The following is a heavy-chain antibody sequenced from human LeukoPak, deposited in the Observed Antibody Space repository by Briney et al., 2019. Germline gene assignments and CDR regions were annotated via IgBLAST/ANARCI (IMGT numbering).Heavy chain of an antibody. CDR2: ISSSSYI. CDR3: ARDRDAVDTAMVNDY. D-gene: IGHD5-18*01. J-gene: IGHJ4*02. Sequence: GGSLRLSCAASGFTFSSYSMNWVRQAPGKGLEWVSSISSSSYIYYADSVKGRFTISRDNAKNSLYLQMNSLRAEDTAVYYCARDRDAVDTAMVNDYWGQGTLVTVSS. CDR1: GFTFSSYS. V-gene: IGHV3-21*01.